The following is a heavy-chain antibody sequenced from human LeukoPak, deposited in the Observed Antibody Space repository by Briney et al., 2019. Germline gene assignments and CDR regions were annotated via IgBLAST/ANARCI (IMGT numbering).Heavy chain of an antibody. D-gene: IGHD4-11*01. CDR3: ARDRHDYTHYFDY. CDR1: GFTFNTYW. J-gene: IGHJ4*02. V-gene: IGHV3-7*01. Sequence: GGSLRLSCAASGFTFNTYWMTWVRQAPGKGLEWVANIKQDGSEKYYVDSVKGRFTISRDNTRNSLHLQMNSLRAEDTAVYYCARDRHDYTHYFDYWGQGTLVTVSS. CDR2: IKQDGSEK.